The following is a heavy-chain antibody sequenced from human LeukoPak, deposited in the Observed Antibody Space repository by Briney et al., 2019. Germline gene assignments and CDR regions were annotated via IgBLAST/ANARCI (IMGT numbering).Heavy chain of an antibody. CDR1: GFTFSSDA. CDR3: VNDRAGHWTFDY. V-gene: IGHV3-30*02. CDR2: ILSDGSKT. D-gene: IGHD1-1*01. Sequence: SGGSLRLSCAASGFTFSSDAMHWVRQAPGKGLEWVAIILSDGSKTYYPDSVRGRFTISRDNSKNTLYLQMNSLRDEDTAVYYCVNDRAGHWTFDYWGQGTLVTVTS. J-gene: IGHJ4*02.